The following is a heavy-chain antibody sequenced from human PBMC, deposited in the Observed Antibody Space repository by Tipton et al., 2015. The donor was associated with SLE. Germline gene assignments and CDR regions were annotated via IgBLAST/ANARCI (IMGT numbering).Heavy chain of an antibody. Sequence: SLRLSCAASGFIFSDYWMHWVRQVPGKGLVWVSRINADGSRAANADSVKGRFTISRDNAKNTLHLQMNSLRADDTAVYYCVSETNAGFGNWGQGTLVTVSS. CDR2: INADGSRA. J-gene: IGHJ4*02. D-gene: IGHD1-14*01. CDR1: GFIFSDYW. CDR3: VSETNAGFGN. V-gene: IGHV3-74*01.